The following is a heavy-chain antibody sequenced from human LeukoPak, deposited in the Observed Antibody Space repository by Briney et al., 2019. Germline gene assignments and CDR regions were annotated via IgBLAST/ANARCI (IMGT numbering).Heavy chain of an antibody. CDR2: ISSSSSTI. V-gene: IGHV3-48*04. J-gene: IGHJ6*03. CDR3: ARTPYCSGGSCYSYYMDV. Sequence: GGSLRLSCAASGFTFSSYSMNWVRQAPGKGLEWVSYISSSSSTIYYADSVKGRFTISRDNAKNSLYLQMNSLRAEDTAVYYCARTPYCSGGSCYSYYMDVWGKGTTVTVSS. D-gene: IGHD2-15*01. CDR1: GFTFSSYS.